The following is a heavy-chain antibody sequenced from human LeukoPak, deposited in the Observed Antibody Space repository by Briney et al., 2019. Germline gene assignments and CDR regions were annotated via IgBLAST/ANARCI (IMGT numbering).Heavy chain of an antibody. Sequence: GGSLRLSCAASGFTFSSYWMHWVRQAPWKGLVWVSRINSDGSSTTYGDSVKGRFTISRENAKNTLYLQMNSLRAEDTAVYYCARVAAWDSSGYLFDYWGQGTLVTVSS. CDR2: INSDGSST. CDR1: GFTFSSYW. CDR3: ARVAAWDSSGYLFDY. V-gene: IGHV3-74*01. D-gene: IGHD3-22*01. J-gene: IGHJ4*02.